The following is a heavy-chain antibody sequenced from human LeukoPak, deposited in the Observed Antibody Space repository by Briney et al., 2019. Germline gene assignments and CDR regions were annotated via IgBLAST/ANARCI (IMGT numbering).Heavy chain of an antibody. Sequence: SETLSLTCTVSGYSISSGYYWGWIRQPPGKGLEWIGSIYHSGSTYYNPSLKSRVTILVDTSKNQFSLKLISVTAADTAVYYCARGVGSGYTDYWGQGALVTVSS. J-gene: IGHJ4*02. CDR2: IYHSGST. V-gene: IGHV4-38-2*02. CDR1: GYSISSGYY. CDR3: ARGVGSGYTDY. D-gene: IGHD3-22*01.